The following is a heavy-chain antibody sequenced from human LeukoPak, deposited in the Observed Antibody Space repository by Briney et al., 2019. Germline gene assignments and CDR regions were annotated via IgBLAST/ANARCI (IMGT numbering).Heavy chain of an antibody. J-gene: IGHJ4*02. V-gene: IGHV4-39*01. Sequence: SETLSLTCTVSGGSISSYYWSWIRQPPGKGLEWIGSIYYSGSTYYNPSLKSRVTISVDTSKNQFSLKLSSVTAADTAVYYCARHSLMGMATIISYFDYWGQGTLVTVSS. D-gene: IGHD5-24*01. CDR3: ARHSLMGMATIISYFDY. CDR1: GGSISSYY. CDR2: IYYSGST.